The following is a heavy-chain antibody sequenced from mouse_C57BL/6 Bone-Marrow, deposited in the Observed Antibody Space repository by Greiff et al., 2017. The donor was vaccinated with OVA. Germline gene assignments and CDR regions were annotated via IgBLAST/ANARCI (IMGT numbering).Heavy chain of an antibody. CDR3: ARDGGWLLRRYFDV. Sequence: VQLQQPGTELVKPGASVKLSCKASGYTFTSYWMHWVKQRPGQGLEWIGNINPSNGGTNYNEKFKSQATLTVDKSSSTAYMQLSSLTSEDSAVYYCARDGGWLLRRYFDVWGTGTTVTVSS. D-gene: IGHD2-3*01. CDR2: INPSNGGT. V-gene: IGHV1-53*01. J-gene: IGHJ1*03. CDR1: GYTFTSYW.